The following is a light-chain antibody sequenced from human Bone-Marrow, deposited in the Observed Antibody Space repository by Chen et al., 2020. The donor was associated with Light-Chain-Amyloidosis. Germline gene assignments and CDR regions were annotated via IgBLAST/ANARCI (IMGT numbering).Light chain of an antibody. V-gene: IGKV3-20*01. J-gene: IGKJ4*01. Sequence: EIVLKQSPGTLSLSPGEGVNLSCRASQTISSNYLTWYQQKFGQAPRLLIYGSSSRATGIPDRFTGSGSGTDFTLTINRLEPEDFAMYYCQQYGTSPLTFGGGTKVEIK. CDR1: QTISSNY. CDR2: GSS. CDR3: QQYGTSPLT.